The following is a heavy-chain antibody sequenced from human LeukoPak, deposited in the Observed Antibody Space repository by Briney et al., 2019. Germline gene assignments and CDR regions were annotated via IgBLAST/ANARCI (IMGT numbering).Heavy chain of an antibody. D-gene: IGHD6-13*01. Sequence: ASVKVSCKASGYTFTSYAMHWVRQAPGQRLEWKGWINAGNGNTKYSQKFQGRVTITRDTSASTAYMELSSLRSEDTAVYYCARGSSWYGWGLDYWGQGTLVTVSS. V-gene: IGHV1-3*01. CDR2: INAGNGNT. CDR1: GYTFTSYA. CDR3: ARGSSWYGWGLDY. J-gene: IGHJ4*02.